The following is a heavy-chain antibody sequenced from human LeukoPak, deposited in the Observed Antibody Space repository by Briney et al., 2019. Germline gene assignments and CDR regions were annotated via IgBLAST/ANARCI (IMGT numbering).Heavy chain of an antibody. CDR3: ARADTSLVNFYYFGMDV. V-gene: IGHV1-2*02. J-gene: IGHJ6*02. D-gene: IGHD5-18*01. Sequence: GASVKVSCKASGFTFTDYYIHWVRQAPGQGLEWMGWINPNSGDTNYAQKFQGRVTMTRDTPINTAYMELSRLRSGDTAVYYCARADTSLVNFYYFGMDVWGQGTTVTVSS. CDR2: INPNSGDT. CDR1: GFTFTDYY.